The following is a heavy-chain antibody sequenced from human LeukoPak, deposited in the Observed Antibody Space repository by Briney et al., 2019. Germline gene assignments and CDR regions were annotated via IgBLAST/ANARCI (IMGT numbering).Heavy chain of an antibody. V-gene: IGHV4-34*01. D-gene: IGHD6-19*01. J-gene: IGHJ4*02. Sequence: SETLSLTCAVYGGSFSGYYWSWIRQPPGKGLEWIGEINHSGSTNYNPSLKSRVTISVDTSKNQFSLKLSSVTAADTAVYYCAGGEPYSSGWYGYWGQGTLVTVSS. CDR3: AGGEPYSSGWYGY. CDR2: INHSGST. CDR1: GGSFSGYY.